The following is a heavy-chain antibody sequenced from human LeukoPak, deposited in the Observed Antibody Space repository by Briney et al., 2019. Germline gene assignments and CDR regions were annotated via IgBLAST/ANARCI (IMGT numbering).Heavy chain of an antibody. J-gene: IGHJ4*02. V-gene: IGHV3-21*01. CDR2: ISCSSSYI. CDR3: ARGRRIAAAGLYYFDY. CDR1: GYTVINYW. D-gene: IGHD6-13*01. Sequence: GESLKISCQVSGYTVINYWIGWVRQMTGKGLEWVSSISCSSSYIYYADSVKGRFTISRDNAKNALYLQMNSLRAEDTAVYYCARGRRIAAAGLYYFDYWGQGTLVTVSS.